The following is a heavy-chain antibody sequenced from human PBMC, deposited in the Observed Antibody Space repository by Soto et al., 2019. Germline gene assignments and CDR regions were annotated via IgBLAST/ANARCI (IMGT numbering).Heavy chain of an antibody. V-gene: IGHV3-23*01. D-gene: IGHD4-17*01. CDR3: AKDPNPYGDYPGWNWFVP. CDR1: GFTFSSYA. CDR2: ISGSGGST. J-gene: IGHJ5*02. Sequence: EVQLLESGGGLVQPGGSLRLSCAASGFTFSSYAMSWVRQAPGKGLEWVSAISGSGGSTYYADSVKGRFTISRDNSKNTLYLQMNSLRAEYTAVYYCAKDPNPYGDYPGWNWFVPWGQGTLVTVSS.